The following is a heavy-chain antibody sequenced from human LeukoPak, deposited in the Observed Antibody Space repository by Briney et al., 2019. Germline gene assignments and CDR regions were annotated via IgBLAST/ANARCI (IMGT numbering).Heavy chain of an antibody. CDR3: ARVRLGYGDHGGVDY. J-gene: IGHJ4*02. D-gene: IGHD4-17*01. Sequence: SETLSLTCLVSGGSISSTSYYWGWIRQSPGRGLEWIGSFYYTGSIFDNRSLRSRVTISIDMSKNQFSLKLGSVTAADTAVYYCARVRLGYGDHGGVDYWGQGTLVTVSS. V-gene: IGHV4-39*07. CDR1: GGSISSTSYY. CDR2: FYYTGSI.